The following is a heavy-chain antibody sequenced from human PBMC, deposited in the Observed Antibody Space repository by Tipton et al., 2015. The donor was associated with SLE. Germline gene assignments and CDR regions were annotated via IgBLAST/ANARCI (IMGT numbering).Heavy chain of an antibody. CDR2: ISWDVSST. CDR1: GFTFDDYT. V-gene: IGHV3-43*01. Sequence: QLVQSGGVVVQPGGSLRLSCAASGFTFDDYTMHWVRQAPGKGLEWVSLISWDVSSTYYADSVKGRFTISRDNSKNSLYLQMNRLRTEDRALYYCARATHSSGWYIELWGRGTLVTVSS. CDR3: ARATHSSGWYIEL. D-gene: IGHD6-19*01. J-gene: IGHJ2*01.